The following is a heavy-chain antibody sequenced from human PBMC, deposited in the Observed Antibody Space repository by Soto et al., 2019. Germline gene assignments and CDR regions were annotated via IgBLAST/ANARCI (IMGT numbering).Heavy chain of an antibody. D-gene: IGHD3-3*02. CDR1: GYTFSAYT. V-gene: IGHV1-3*01. CDR3: TRDTETLGPRANDALDI. Sequence: ASVKVSCKATGYTFSAYTMNWVRQAPGQSLEWMGWINAGSGNTKYSQNFQGRVSITRDTSASTVYMELTGLTSEDTAVYYCTRDTETLGPRANDALDIWGQGTMVTVSS. J-gene: IGHJ3*02. CDR2: INAGSGNT.